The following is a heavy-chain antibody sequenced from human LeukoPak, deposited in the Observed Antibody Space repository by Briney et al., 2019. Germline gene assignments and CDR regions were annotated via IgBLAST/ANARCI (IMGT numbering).Heavy chain of an antibody. CDR3: ARDRGRTYDFDY. CDR1: GLPFTTFK. D-gene: IGHD1-1*01. V-gene: IGHV1-46*01. Sequence: GASVTVSCKASGLPFTTFKFYWVRQAPGPGLEWMGIVDPSEGATSYAQKFRGRVAMTRDMSTATVYLELKSLRSDDAALYYCARDRGRTYDFDYWGQGTLVTVSP. CDR2: VDPSEGAT. J-gene: IGHJ4*02.